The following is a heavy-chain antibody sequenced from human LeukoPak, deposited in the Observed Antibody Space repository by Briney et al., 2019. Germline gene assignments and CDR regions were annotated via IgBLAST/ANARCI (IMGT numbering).Heavy chain of an antibody. CDR3: AQVGADFDY. CDR2: IRYDGSDK. V-gene: IGHV3-30*02. Sequence: GGSLRLSCAASGITFSDYGMHWVRQAPGKGLEWVAFIRYDGSDKYYADSVKGRFTISRDNSKNTLYLQVNSLRGEDTAVYYCAQVGADFDYWGQGTLVTVSS. CDR1: GITFSDYG. D-gene: IGHD1-26*01. J-gene: IGHJ4*02.